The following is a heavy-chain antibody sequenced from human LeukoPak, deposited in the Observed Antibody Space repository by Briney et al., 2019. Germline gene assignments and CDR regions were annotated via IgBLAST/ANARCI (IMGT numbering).Heavy chain of an antibody. D-gene: IGHD3-22*01. Sequence: PGGSLRLSCAASGFTFSSYAMSWVRQAPGKGLEWVSAISGSGGSTYYADSVKGRFTISRDNSKNTLHLQMNSLRAEDTAVYYCAKDYGYYYDSSGYYPGAFDIWGQGTMVTVSS. J-gene: IGHJ3*02. V-gene: IGHV3-23*01. CDR1: GFTFSSYA. CDR3: AKDYGYYYDSSGYYPGAFDI. CDR2: ISGSGGST.